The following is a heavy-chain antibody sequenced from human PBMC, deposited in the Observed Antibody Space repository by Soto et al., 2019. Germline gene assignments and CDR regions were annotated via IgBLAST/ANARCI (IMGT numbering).Heavy chain of an antibody. CDR3: ARYYYDSSGYYHFDY. J-gene: IGHJ4*02. D-gene: IGHD3-22*01. V-gene: IGHV1-18*01. Sequence: ASVKVSCKASGYTFTSYGISWVRQAPGQGLEWMGWISAYNGNTNYAQKLQGRVTMTTDTSTSTAYMELRSLRSDDTAVYYCARYYYDSSGYYHFDYWGQGTLVTSPQ. CDR2: ISAYNGNT. CDR1: GYTFTSYG.